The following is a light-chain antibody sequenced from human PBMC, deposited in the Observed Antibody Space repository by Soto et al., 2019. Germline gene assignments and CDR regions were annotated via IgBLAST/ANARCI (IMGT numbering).Light chain of an antibody. J-gene: IGKJ1*01. Sequence: DVQMTQSPSSLSASVGDRVSITCRASQSIKKSLNWYQQKPGKAPKLLIYAASNLQSGVPSRFSGSGSGTDFTLTITGLQPEEFATYYCQQNYIVPPWTFGPGTKLEIK. CDR1: QSIKKS. CDR3: QQNYIVPPWT. CDR2: AAS. V-gene: IGKV1-39*01.